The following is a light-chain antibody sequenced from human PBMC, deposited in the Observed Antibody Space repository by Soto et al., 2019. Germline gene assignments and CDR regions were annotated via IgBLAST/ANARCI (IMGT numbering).Light chain of an antibody. CDR1: QSISSY. V-gene: IGKV1-39*01. J-gene: IGKJ1*01. CDR3: QQSYNTPWT. CDR2: AAS. Sequence: DIQMTQSPSSLSASVGDRVTITCRASQSISSYLHWYQQKPGKAPKLLIYAASSLQSGVPSRFSGSGSGTEFTLTISSLQPEDFATYYCQQSYNTPWTFGQGTKVDIK.